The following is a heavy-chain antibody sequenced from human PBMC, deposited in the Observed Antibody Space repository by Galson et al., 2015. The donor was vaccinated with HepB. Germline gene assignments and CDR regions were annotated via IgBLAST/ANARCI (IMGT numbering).Heavy chain of an antibody. CDR1: GGTFNSYG. D-gene: IGHD1-26*01. V-gene: IGHV1-69*10. Sequence: SVKVSCKASGGTFNSYGINWVRQAPGQGLEWMGGIIPIFGIANYAQKFQGRVAITADKSTSTAYMELSSLRSEDTAVYYCARGGGYSGSYSYYFDYWGQGTQVTGSS. J-gene: IGHJ4*02. CDR3: ARGGGYSGSYSYYFDY. CDR2: IIPIFGIA.